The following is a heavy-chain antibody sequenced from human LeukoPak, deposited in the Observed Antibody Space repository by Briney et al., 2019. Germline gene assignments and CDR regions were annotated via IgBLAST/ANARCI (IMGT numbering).Heavy chain of an antibody. CDR3: AKGPTQVLRFLRDGKTHYMDV. CDR1: GFAFSNYG. V-gene: IGHV3-33*06. J-gene: IGHJ6*03. CDR2: IWCDGKHQ. D-gene: IGHD3-3*01. Sequence: PGGSLRPSCAASGFAFSNYGMHWVRQAPGRGLECVAVIWCDGKHQYYADSVKGRFNISRDNPKNMLYLQMNSLRVEDTAVYYCAKGPTQVLRFLRDGKTHYMDVWGKGTSVLVSS.